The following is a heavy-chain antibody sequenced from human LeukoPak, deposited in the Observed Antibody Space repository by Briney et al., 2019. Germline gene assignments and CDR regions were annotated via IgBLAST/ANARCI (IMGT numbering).Heavy chain of an antibody. CDR2: ISGSGGST. CDR3: ARDDSSGPYDY. J-gene: IGHJ4*02. Sequence: SGGSLRLSCAASGFTFGSYAMSWVRQAPGKGLEWVSAISGSGGSTYYADSVKGRFTISRDDSKNTVYLQMNSLRVEDTAMYYCARDDSSGPYDYWGQGTLVTVSS. D-gene: IGHD3-10*01. V-gene: IGHV3-23*01. CDR1: GFTFGSYA.